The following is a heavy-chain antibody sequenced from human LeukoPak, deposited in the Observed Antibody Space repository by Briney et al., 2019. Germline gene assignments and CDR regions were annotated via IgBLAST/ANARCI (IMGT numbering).Heavy chain of an antibody. CDR1: GYTFTSYD. CDR3: ARDLIVGATLAGGHDAFDI. Sequence: ASVKVSRKASGYTFTSYDINWVRQATGQGLEWMGWMNPNSGNTGYAQKFQGRVTITRNTSISTAYMELSSLRSEDTAVYYCARDLIVGATLAGGHDAFDIWGQATMVTVSS. J-gene: IGHJ3*02. D-gene: IGHD1-26*01. V-gene: IGHV1-8*03. CDR2: MNPNSGNT.